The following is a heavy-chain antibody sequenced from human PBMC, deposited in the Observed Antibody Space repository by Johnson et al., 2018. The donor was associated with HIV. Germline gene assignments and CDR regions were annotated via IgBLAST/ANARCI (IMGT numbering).Heavy chain of an antibody. J-gene: IGHJ3*02. Sequence: QLVESGGGLVQPGRSLRLSCAASGFSFDDYAMHWVRQVAGKGLEWVSGISWNSGSIGYADSLKGRFTISRDNAKNSLYLQMNSLRAEDTAVYYCARAYYTFWSGYDAFDIWGQGTMVTVSS. CDR3: ARAYYTFWSGYDAFDI. CDR2: ISWNSGSI. V-gene: IGHV3-9*01. D-gene: IGHD3-3*01. CDR1: GFSFDDYA.